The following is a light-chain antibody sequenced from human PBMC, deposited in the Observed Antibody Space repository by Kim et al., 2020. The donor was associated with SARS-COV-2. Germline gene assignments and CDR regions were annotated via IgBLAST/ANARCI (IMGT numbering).Light chain of an antibody. CDR3: QVWDSSTDHVV. J-gene: IGLJ2*01. Sequence: SSELTQPPSVSVAPGKTARIPCGGNNIGSKTVHWYQQNPGQAPVLVIYNDSDRPSGIPERFSGSNSGNTATLTISRVGAGDEADYFCQVWDSSTDHVVFGGGTQLTVL. CDR1: NIGSKT. V-gene: IGLV3-21*04. CDR2: NDS.